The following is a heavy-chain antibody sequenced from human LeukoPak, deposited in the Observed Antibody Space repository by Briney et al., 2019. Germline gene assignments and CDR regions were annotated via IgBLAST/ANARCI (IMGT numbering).Heavy chain of an antibody. J-gene: IGHJ4*02. CDR3: ATVNENGHFDY. CDR1: GYTLIELS. D-gene: IGHD1-1*01. V-gene: IGHV1-24*01. Sequence: GASVKVSCKVSGYTLIELSMHWVRQAPGKGLEWMGGFDPENGETLYAQKFQGRVTMTEDTSTDTTYMEPSSLRSEDTAVYYCATVNENGHFDYWGQGTLVTVSS. CDR2: FDPENGET.